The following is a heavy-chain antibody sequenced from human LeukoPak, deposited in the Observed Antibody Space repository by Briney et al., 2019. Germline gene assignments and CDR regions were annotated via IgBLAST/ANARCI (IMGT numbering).Heavy chain of an antibody. J-gene: IGHJ3*02. V-gene: IGHV1-8*01. CDR1: GYTFTSYD. CDR2: MNPNSGNT. D-gene: IGHD3-16*01. Sequence: ASVKVSCKASGYTFTSYDINWVRLATGQGLEWMGWMNPNSGNTGYAQKFQGRVTMTRNTSISTAYMELSSLRSEDTAVYYCARGRDWRSPFDIWGQGTMVTVSS. CDR3: ARGRDWRSPFDI.